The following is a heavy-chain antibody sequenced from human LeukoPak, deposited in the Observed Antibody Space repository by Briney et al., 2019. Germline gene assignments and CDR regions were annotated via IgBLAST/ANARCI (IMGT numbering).Heavy chain of an antibody. J-gene: IGHJ4*02. CDR3: ASELIYSYEIDY. CDR2: INPSGGST. D-gene: IGHD5-18*01. CDR1: GYTFTSYY. V-gene: IGHV1-46*01. Sequence: VSVKVSCKASGYTFTSYYMHWVRQAPGQGLEWMGIINPSGGSTSYAQKFQGRVTMTKDTSTSTVYMELSSLRSEDTAVYYCASELIYSYEIDYWGQGTLVTVSS.